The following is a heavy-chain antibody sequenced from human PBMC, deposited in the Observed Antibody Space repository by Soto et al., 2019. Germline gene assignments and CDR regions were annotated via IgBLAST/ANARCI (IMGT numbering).Heavy chain of an antibody. Sequence: QVQLVQSGAEVKKPGSSVKVSCKASGGTFSSYAISWVRQAPGQGLEWMGGIIPIFGTANYAQKFQGRVTITADKPTSPAAMRRGSRGSGATAVFYCGGGVGSSESGGYSFGYGGRGTLFTASS. CDR3: GGGVGSSESGGYSFGY. V-gene: IGHV1-69*06. CDR1: GGTFSSYA. D-gene: IGHD3-22*01. CDR2: IIPIFGTA. J-gene: IGHJ4*02.